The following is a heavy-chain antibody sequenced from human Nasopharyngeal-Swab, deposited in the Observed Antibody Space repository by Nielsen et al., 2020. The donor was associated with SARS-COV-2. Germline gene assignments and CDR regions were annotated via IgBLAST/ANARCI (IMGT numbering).Heavy chain of an antibody. J-gene: IGHJ6*02. D-gene: IGHD6-19*01. CDR1: GFSFRGCS. CDR2: ISSRSRTI. Sequence: GESLKISCAASGFSFRGCSMNWVRQAPGKGLEWVSYISSRSRTIYYADPVKGRFTISRDNAKNSLYLQMNSLRDEDTAVYYCAGGSGSYGGAYQYYYAMDVWGQGTTVTVSS. V-gene: IGHV3-48*02. CDR3: AGGSGSYGGAYQYYYAMDV.